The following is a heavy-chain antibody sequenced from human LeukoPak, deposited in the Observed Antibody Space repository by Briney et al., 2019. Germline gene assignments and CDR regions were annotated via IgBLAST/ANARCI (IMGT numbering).Heavy chain of an antibody. Sequence: ASVKVSCKASGYTFTNYHINWVRQASGQGLEWMTWINPDTGDKGYARKFQDRVTITTDTSISTAYMELSSLSSEDTAVYFCARTTSMTASGYDYWGQGNLVTVSS. CDR1: GYTFTNYH. V-gene: IGHV1-8*03. D-gene: IGHD2-21*02. CDR3: ARTTSMTASGYDY. J-gene: IGHJ4*02. CDR2: INPDTGDK.